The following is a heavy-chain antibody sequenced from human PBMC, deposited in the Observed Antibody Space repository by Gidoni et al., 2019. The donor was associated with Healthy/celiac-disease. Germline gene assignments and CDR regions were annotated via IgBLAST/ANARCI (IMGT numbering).Heavy chain of an antibody. Sequence: EVQLVESGGGLVQPGGSLSPARAASGFTFSSYWMHWVRQAPGKGLVWVSRINSDGSSTSYADSVKGRFTISRDNAKNTLYLQMNSRRAEDTAVYYCAREGCSGGSCYCDYWGQGTLVTVSS. V-gene: IGHV3-74*01. CDR2: INSDGSST. CDR1: GFTFSSYW. J-gene: IGHJ4*02. CDR3: AREGCSGGSCYCDY. D-gene: IGHD2-15*01.